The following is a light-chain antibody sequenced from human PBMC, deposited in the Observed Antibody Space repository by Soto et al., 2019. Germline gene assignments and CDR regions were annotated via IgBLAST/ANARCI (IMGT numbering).Light chain of an antibody. Sequence: EIVRTQSPATLSLYLGERGTLSCRASQSVSSYLAWYQQKPGQAPRLLIYDASNRATGIPARFSGSGSGTDFTPTSSSLEPEDFAVYYCQQRSNWPLITFGQGTRVDIK. J-gene: IGKJ5*01. CDR2: DAS. V-gene: IGKV3-11*01. CDR3: QQRSNWPLIT. CDR1: QSVSSY.